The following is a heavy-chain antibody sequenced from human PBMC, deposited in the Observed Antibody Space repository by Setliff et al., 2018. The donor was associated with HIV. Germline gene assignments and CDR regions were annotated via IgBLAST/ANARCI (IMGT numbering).Heavy chain of an antibody. Sequence: GASVKVSCKASGGTFSSYAISWVRQAPGQGLEWMGGIIPIFGTANYAQKFQGRVTITTDESTSTAYMELSSLRSEDTAVYYCARTVGVAAYLGYYGMDVWGQGTTVTVSS. CDR2: IIPIFGTA. CDR1: GGTFSSYA. V-gene: IGHV1-69*05. D-gene: IGHD6-6*01. J-gene: IGHJ6*02. CDR3: ARTVGVAAYLGYYGMDV.